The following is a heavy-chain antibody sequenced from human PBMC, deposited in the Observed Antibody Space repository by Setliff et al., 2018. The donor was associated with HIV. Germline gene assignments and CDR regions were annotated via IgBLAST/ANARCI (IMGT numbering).Heavy chain of an antibody. CDR2: ITHDGSSK. CDR3: ARDSSTKEMATIWVNFDY. CDR1: GFTFSSYT. V-gene: IGHV3-30*01. J-gene: IGHJ4*02. Sequence: GGSLRLSCAASGFTFSSYTMHWVRQAPGKGLEWVAVITHDGSSKYYADSVKGRFTISRDKSKNTLYLQMNSPRADDTAVYYCARDSSTKEMATIWVNFDYWGQGTLVTVSS. D-gene: IGHD5-12*01.